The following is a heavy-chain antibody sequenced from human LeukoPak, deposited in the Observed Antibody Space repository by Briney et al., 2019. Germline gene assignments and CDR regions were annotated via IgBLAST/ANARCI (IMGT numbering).Heavy chain of an antibody. J-gene: IGHJ3*02. D-gene: IGHD3-9*01. V-gene: IGHV3-21*01. CDR2: ISSSSSYI. CDR1: GFTFSSYS. CDR3: ARWGSLTLIDAFDI. Sequence: GGSLRLSCAASGFTFSSYSMNWVRQAPGKGLEWVSSISSSSSYIYYADSVKGRFTISRDNAKNSLHLQMNSLRAEDTAVYYCARWGSLTLIDAFDIWGQGTMVTVSS.